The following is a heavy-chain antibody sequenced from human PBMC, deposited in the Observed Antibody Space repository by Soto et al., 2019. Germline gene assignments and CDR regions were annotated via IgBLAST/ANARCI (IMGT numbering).Heavy chain of an antibody. CDR3: AKVGYDSSGYSYHYYYGMDV. V-gene: IGHV3-30*18. CDR2: ISYDGSQK. J-gene: IGHJ6*02. D-gene: IGHD3-22*01. Sequence: QVQLVESGGGVVQPGRSLRLSCAASGFTFSSYGMHWVRQAPGKGLEWVAVISYDGSQKYYADSVKGRFTISRDNSRNTLYLQMNSLRAEDTAVYYCAKVGYDSSGYSYHYYYGMDVWGQGTTVTVSS. CDR1: GFTFSSYG.